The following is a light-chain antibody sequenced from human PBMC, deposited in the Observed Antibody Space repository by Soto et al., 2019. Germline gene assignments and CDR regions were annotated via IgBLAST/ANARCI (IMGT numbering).Light chain of an antibody. CDR2: DVS. CDR3: SSYTNTTTLV. Sequence: QSALTQPASVSGSPGQSITISCTGTSSDVGGYNLVSWYQHHPGRAPKLFIFDVSDRPSGVSNRFSGSKSGNTASLTISGLQAEDEAFYYCSSYTNTTTLVFGGGTKLTVL. J-gene: IGLJ3*02. CDR1: SSDVGGYNL. V-gene: IGLV2-14*02.